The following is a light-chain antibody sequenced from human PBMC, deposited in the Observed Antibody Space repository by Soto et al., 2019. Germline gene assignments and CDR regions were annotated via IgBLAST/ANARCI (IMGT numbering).Light chain of an antibody. Sequence: AIQLTQSPSSLSASVGDRVTNTCRASHGISSALAWYQQKPGKAPKLLIYDASSLESWVPSRFSGSGSGTDFTLTISSLQPEDFATYYCQQFNNYPALTFGGGTKVDIK. CDR2: DAS. CDR1: HGISSA. V-gene: IGKV1D-13*01. J-gene: IGKJ4*01. CDR3: QQFNNYPALT.